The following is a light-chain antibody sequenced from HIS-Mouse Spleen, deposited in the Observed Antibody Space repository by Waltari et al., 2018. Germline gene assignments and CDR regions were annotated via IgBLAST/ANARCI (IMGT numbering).Light chain of an antibody. CDR3: SSYTSSSFNVV. V-gene: IGLV2-14*03. Sequence: QSALTQPASVSGSPGQSITISCTGTSSDVGGYNYVPWYQQQPGKAPKLMIYDVRNRPTGVANRFSRSKSGNTASLTISGLQAEDEADYYCSSYTSSSFNVVFGGGTKLTVL. CDR2: DVR. CDR1: SSDVGGYNY. J-gene: IGLJ2*01.